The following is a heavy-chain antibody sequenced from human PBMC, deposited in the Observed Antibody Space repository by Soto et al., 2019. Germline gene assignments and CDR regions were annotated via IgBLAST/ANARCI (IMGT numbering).Heavy chain of an antibody. CDR2: ISGSSGRT. V-gene: IGHV3-23*01. CDR3: AKDYGMDV. J-gene: IGHJ6*02. CDR1: GFTFSSYA. Sequence: EVQLLESGGGLVQPGGSLRLSCAASGFTFSSYAMSWVRQAPGKGLEWVSAISGSSGRTYNADSVKGRFTISRDNSKNALYLQMNSLRAEDTAVYYCAKDYGMDVWGQGTTVTVSS.